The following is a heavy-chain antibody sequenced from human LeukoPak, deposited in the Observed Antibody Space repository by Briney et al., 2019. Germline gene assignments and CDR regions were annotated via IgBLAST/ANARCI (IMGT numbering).Heavy chain of an antibody. V-gene: IGHV4-39*01. CDR2: IYYSGST. CDR1: GGSISSSCYY. Sequence: EASETLSLTCTVSGGSISSSCYYWGWIRQPPGKGLEWIGSIYYSGSTYYNPSLKSRVTISVDTSKNQFSLKLSSVTAADTAVYYCARRVAIFGVVRPFDYWGQGNLVTVSS. CDR3: ARRVAIFGVVRPFDY. D-gene: IGHD3-3*01. J-gene: IGHJ4*02.